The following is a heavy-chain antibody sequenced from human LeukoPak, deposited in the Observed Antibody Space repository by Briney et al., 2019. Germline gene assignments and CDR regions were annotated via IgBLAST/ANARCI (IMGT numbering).Heavy chain of an antibody. V-gene: IGHV5-51*01. J-gene: IGHJ4*02. CDR1: GYSFSTYW. CDR2: IYPGDSDT. D-gene: IGHD6-19*01. CDR3: ARSWVAGYGTVLDY. Sequence: GESLKISCKGSGYSFSTYWIGWVRQMPGKGLEWMGIIYPGDSDTRYSPSLQGQVTISADKSINTAYLQWNSLKASDTAMYYCARSWVAGYGTVLDYWGQGTLAIVSS.